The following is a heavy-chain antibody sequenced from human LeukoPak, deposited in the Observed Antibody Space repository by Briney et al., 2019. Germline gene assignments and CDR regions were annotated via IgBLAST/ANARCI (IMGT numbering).Heavy chain of an antibody. CDR2: IKEDGTEG. Sequence: GGSLRLSCTASGFTFSRHWMSWVRQAPGKGLEWVANIKEDGTEGYYVDSVKGRFTISRDNARNSLYLQMNSLKAEDTAIYYCARGGFWGQGTLVTVSS. D-gene: IGHD3-10*01. V-gene: IGHV3-7*04. CDR3: ARGGF. CDR1: GFTFSRHW. J-gene: IGHJ4*02.